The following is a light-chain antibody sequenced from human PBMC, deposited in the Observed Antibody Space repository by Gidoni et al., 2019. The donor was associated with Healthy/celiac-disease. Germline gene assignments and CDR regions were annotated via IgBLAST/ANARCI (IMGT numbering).Light chain of an antibody. V-gene: IGKV3-20*01. CDR2: GAS. CDR3: QQYGSTPQT. Sequence: ELVLTQSPGPLSLSPGERATLSCSASQSVSSSYLAWYQQKPGQAPRLLIYGASSRANGIPDRFSGSGSGTDFTLTISRLEPEDFAVYYCQQYGSTPQTFGGGTKVEIK. J-gene: IGKJ4*01. CDR1: QSVSSSY.